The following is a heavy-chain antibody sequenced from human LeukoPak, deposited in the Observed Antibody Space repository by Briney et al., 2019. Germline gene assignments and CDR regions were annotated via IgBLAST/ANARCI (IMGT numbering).Heavy chain of an antibody. D-gene: IGHD6-19*01. J-gene: IGHJ5*01. CDR1: GFTTSNSH. CDR3: ARMLMALAGPXDS. V-gene: IGHV3-53*01. CDR2: IYSAGST. Sequence: GGSLRLSCVASGFTTSNSHMSWVRQAPGKGLEWVSLIYSAGSTYYADSVKGRFTISRDNAKNTLYLQMNSLRTEDTAVYYCARMLMALAGPXDSWGQGALVIVSS.